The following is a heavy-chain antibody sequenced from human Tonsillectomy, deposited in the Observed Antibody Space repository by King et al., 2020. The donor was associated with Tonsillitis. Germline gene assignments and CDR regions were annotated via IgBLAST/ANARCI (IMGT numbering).Heavy chain of an antibody. CDR3: ARDYRDYYDSSGFQGAFDF. Sequence: QLVQSGAEVKKPGAAVKGSCKASGGTFSAYALRWGRQTPGQRLEWMGGVITLFGKANSATKFQGRVTITADESTSTAYMELSSLTSEDTAWYYCARDYRDYYDSSGFQGAFDFWGQGTMVTVSS. V-gene: IGHV1-69*01. J-gene: IGHJ3*01. CDR1: GGTFSAYA. CDR2: VITLFGKA. D-gene: IGHD3-22*01.